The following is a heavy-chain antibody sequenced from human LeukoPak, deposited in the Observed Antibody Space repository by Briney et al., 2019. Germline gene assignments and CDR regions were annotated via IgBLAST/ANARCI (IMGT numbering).Heavy chain of an antibody. CDR3: ASGYCSGGSCENHFDY. D-gene: IGHD2-15*01. Sequence: GGSLRLSCAASGFTFSSYGMHWVRQAPGKGLEWVAVIWYDGSNKYYADSVKGRFTISRDNSKNTLYLQMNSLRAEDTAVYYCASGYCSGGSCENHFDYWGQGTLVTVSS. CDR2: IWYDGSNK. J-gene: IGHJ4*02. V-gene: IGHV3-33*08. CDR1: GFTFSSYG.